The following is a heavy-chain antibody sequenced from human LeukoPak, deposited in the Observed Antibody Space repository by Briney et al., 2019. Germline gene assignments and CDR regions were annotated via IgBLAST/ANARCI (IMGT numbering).Heavy chain of an antibody. J-gene: IGHJ5*02. CDR2: INPNSGGT. CDR3: ARDVSGDYYNWFDP. D-gene: IGHD2-21*02. Sequence: ASVKVSCKASGYTFTGYYMHWVRQAPGQGLEWMGWINPNSGGTNYAQKFQGWVTMTRDTSISTAYMELSRLRSDDTAVYYCARDVSGDYYNWFDPWDQGTLVTVSS. CDR1: GYTFTGYY. V-gene: IGHV1-2*04.